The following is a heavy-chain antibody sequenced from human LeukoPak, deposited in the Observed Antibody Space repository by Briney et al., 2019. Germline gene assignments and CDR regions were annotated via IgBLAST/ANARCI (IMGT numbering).Heavy chain of an antibody. CDR2: IYYSGST. CDR3: ARGNGYSYGYDAFDI. CDR1: GGSISNYY. V-gene: IGHV4-59*01. D-gene: IGHD5-18*01. Sequence: SETLSLTCTVSGGSISNYYWSWIRQPPGKGLEWIGYIYYSGSTNYNPSLKSRVTISVDTSKNQFSLKLSSVTAADTDVYYCARGNGYSYGYDAFDIWGQGAMVTVSS. J-gene: IGHJ3*02.